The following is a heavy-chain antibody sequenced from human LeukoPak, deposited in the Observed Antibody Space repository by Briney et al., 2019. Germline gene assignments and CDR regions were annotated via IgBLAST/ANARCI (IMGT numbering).Heavy chain of an antibody. CDR3: ARGRNIEMTTMSGGSDY. V-gene: IGHV1-2*02. CDR2: LNPNSGDT. CDR1: GYTFSAYY. D-gene: IGHD5-24*01. Sequence: ASVKVSCKASGYTFSAYYMHWVRQAPGQGLEWMGWLNPNSGDTNYAQKFQGRVSMTRDTSISTAYMDPSDLRSDDTAVYYCARGRNIEMTTMSGGSDYWGQGTLVTVSS. J-gene: IGHJ4*02.